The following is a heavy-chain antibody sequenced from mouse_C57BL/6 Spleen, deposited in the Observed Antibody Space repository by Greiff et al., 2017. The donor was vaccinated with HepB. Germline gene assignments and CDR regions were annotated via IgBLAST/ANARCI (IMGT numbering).Heavy chain of an antibody. CDR3: ARWGTTVVVDY. Sequence: VQRVESGAELVKPGASVKISCKASGYAFSSYWMNWVKQRPGKGLEWIGQIYPGDGDTNYNGKFKGKATLTADKSSSTAYMQLSSLTSEDSAVYFCARWGTTVVVDYWGQGTTLTVSS. CDR2: IYPGDGDT. D-gene: IGHD1-1*01. V-gene: IGHV1-80*01. J-gene: IGHJ2*01. CDR1: GYAFSSYW.